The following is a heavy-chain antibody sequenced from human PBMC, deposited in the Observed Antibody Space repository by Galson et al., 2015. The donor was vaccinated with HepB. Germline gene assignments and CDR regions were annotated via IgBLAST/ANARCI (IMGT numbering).Heavy chain of an antibody. CDR1: GFTVSSNS. V-gene: IGHV3-66*01. CDR2: IYSGGST. J-gene: IGHJ3*02. CDR3: ARVEFAFDI. D-gene: IGHD3-10*01. Sequence: SLRLSCAASGFTVSSNSMSWVRQAPGKGLEWVSVIYSGGSTYYADSVKGRFTISRDISKNTLDLQMNSLRAEDTAVYYCARVEFAFDIWGQGTMVTVSS.